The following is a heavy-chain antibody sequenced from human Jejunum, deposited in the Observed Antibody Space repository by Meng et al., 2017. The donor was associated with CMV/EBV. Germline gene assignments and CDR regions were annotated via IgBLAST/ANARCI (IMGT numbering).Heavy chain of an antibody. D-gene: IGHD6-13*01. Sequence: QVDLPGRGPGLVKPSLTRSLTCPVSGGSISGYYWNWIRQPAGKGLEWMGRVYMSGSTNYNPSLRSRVAMSVDTSKTQFSLRLTSVTAADTAVYYCARDRMAAPGTFEYWGQGTLVTVSS. V-gene: IGHV4-4*07. CDR3: ARDRMAAPGTFEY. CDR1: GGSISGYY. CDR2: VYMSGST. J-gene: IGHJ4*02.